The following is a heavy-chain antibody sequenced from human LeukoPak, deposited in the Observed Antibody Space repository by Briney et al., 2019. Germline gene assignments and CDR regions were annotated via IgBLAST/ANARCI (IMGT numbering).Heavy chain of an antibody. CDR3: ARRGDYDRQGAFDV. D-gene: IGHD4-17*01. J-gene: IGHJ3*01. Sequence: PSETLSLTCTVSGGSISGTYYWGWIRQPPGRGLEWIGYINYSGNTNHNPSLKSRVTISVDTSKNQFSLKLSSVTAADTAVYYCARRGDYDRQGAFDVWGQGTMVTVSS. CDR1: GGSISGTYY. CDR2: INYSGNT. V-gene: IGHV4-61*01.